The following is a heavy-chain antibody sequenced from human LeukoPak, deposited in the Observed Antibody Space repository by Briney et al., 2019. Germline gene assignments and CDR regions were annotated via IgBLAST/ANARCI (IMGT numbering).Heavy chain of an antibody. CDR3: ARAGRGLRYFDWLTYDY. CDR2: INSDGSST. CDR1: GFTFSSYW. D-gene: IGHD3-9*01. V-gene: IGHV3-74*01. Sequence: RGSLRLSCAASGFTFSSYWMHWVRQAPGKGLVWVSHINSDGSSTTYADSVKGRFTISRDNAKNTLYLQMNSLRAEDTAVYYCARAGRGLRYFDWLTYDYWGQGTLVTVSS. J-gene: IGHJ4*02.